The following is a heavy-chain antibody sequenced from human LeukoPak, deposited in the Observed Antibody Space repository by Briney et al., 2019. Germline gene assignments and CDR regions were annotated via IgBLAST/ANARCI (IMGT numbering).Heavy chain of an antibody. J-gene: IGHJ5*02. CDR3: ARGNPVATTGTKGGWFDP. CDR2: IYDSGST. Sequence: PSETLSLTCTVSGDSISSYYWSWIRQPPGKGLEWIGYIYDSGSTNYNPSLKSRVTISLDTSKNQFSLKLRSVTAADTALYHCARGNPVATTGTKGGWFDPWGQGTLVTVSS. V-gene: IGHV4-59*01. CDR1: GDSISSYY. D-gene: IGHD1-1*01.